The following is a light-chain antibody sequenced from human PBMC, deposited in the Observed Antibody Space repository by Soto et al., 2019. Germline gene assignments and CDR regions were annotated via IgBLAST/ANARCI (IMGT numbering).Light chain of an antibody. V-gene: IGKV3-11*01. CDR3: QQRSNWLT. Sequence: PGERATLSCRASQSVSSYLAWYQQKPGQAPRLLIYDASNRATGIPARFSGSGSGTDFTLTISSREPEDFAVYYCQQRSNWLTFGGGTKVVIK. CDR1: QSVSSY. CDR2: DAS. J-gene: IGKJ4*01.